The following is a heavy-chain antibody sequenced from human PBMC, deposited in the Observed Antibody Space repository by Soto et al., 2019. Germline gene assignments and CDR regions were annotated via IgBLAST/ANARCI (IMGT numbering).Heavy chain of an antibody. V-gene: IGHV1-2*02. J-gene: IGHJ6*02. CDR3: ARNLDYYYGRGSGNGHGV. Sequence: QVRLVQSGAEVKEPGDSVRVSCEASGYTFTAYHIHWVRQAPGQGLEWMGWINPKFGDTGYAQDFQGRVSMTSDMSISTVYMELSRLPSDDTAIYYCARNLDYYYGRGSGNGHGVWGQGTMVTVFS. D-gene: IGHD3-10*02. CDR2: INPKFGDT. CDR1: GYTFTAYH.